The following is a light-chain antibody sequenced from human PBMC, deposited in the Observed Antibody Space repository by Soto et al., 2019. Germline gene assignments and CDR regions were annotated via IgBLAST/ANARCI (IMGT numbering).Light chain of an antibody. Sequence: QSVLTQPPSASGIPGQRVTISCSGSSSNIGSKTVNWYQQVPGTAPKVLIYTNDQRPPGVPDRFSGSKSGTSASLAISGLQSEDEADYYCAAWDNFLAGVVFGGGTKLTVL. CDR3: AAWDNFLAGVV. V-gene: IGLV1-44*01. J-gene: IGLJ2*01. CDR2: TND. CDR1: SSNIGSKT.